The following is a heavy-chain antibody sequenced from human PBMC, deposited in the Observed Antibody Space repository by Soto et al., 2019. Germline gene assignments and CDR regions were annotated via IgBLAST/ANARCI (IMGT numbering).Heavy chain of an antibody. D-gene: IGHD6-19*01. V-gene: IGHV3-30*18. Sequence: GGSLRLSCAASGFTFSSYGMHWVRQAPGKGLEWVAVISYDGSNKYYADSVKGRFTISRDNSKNTLYLQMNSLRAEDTAVYYCAKETEQWLVRGFDYWGQGTLVTVSS. CDR3: AKETEQWLVRGFDY. J-gene: IGHJ4*02. CDR1: GFTFSSYG. CDR2: ISYDGSNK.